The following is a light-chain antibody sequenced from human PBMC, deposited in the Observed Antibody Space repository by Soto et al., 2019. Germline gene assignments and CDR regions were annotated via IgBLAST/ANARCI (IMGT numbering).Light chain of an antibody. V-gene: IGKV4-1*01. J-gene: IGKJ1*01. Sequence: DIVMTQSPDSLAVSLGERATINCKSSQNVLYSSDNKHYLAWYQQKPGQAPKLLISWASTRESGVPDRFSGSGSGTDFTLTISSLQAEDVAVYSCQQYYSTPPSFGQGTKVEIK. CDR2: WAS. CDR1: QNVLYSSDNKHY. CDR3: QQYYSTPPS.